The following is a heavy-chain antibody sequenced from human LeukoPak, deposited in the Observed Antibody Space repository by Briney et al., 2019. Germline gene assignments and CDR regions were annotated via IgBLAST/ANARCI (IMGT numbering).Heavy chain of an antibody. CDR2: IYHSGST. J-gene: IGHJ4*02. V-gene: IGHV4-38-2*01. CDR3: PRHLGHYY. CDR1: GYSISSGYY. Sequence: SETLSLTCAVSGYSISSGYYWGWIRQPPGKGLEWIGSIYHSGSTYYNPSLKSRVTISVDTSKNQFSLKLSSVTAADTAVYYCPRHLGHYYFGQGTLVTVSS. D-gene: IGHD3-3*02.